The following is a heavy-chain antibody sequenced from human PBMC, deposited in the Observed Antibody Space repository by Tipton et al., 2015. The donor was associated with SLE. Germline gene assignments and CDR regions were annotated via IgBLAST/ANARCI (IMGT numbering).Heavy chain of an antibody. Sequence: SLRLSCAASGFTFSDYYMSWIRQAPGKGLEWVSYISSSSSTIYYADSVKGRFTISRDNAKNSLYLQMNSLRAEDTAVYYCAREGSSGWYNYFDYWGQGTLVTVSS. CDR3: AREGSSGWYNYFDY. CDR2: ISSSSSTI. CDR1: GFTFSDYY. J-gene: IGHJ4*02. V-gene: IGHV3-11*04. D-gene: IGHD6-19*01.